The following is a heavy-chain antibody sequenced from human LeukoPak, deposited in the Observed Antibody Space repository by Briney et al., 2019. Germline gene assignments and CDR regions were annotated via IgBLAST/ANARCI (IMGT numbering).Heavy chain of an antibody. CDR1: GFNFDDYT. CDR3: AKDIGDLGMVRGGPFDY. CDR2: ISWDGGST. Sequence: GGSLRLSYAASGFNFDDYTMHWVRQAPGKGLEEVSLISWDGGSTYYADSVKGRFTISRDNSKNSLYLQINSLRTEDTALYYCAKDIGDLGMVRGGPFDYWGQGTLVTVSS. V-gene: IGHV3-43*01. D-gene: IGHD3-10*01. J-gene: IGHJ4*02.